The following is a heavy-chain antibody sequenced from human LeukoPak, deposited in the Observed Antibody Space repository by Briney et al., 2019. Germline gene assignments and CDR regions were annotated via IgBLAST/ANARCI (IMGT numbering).Heavy chain of an antibody. CDR3: ARAKYSRSYNAFDI. D-gene: IGHD6-6*01. CDR1: GGSISSYY. CDR2: IYTSGST. Sequence: SETLSLTCTVSGGSISSYYWSWIRQPAGKGLEWIGRIYTSGSTNYNPSLKSRVTISVDTSKNQFSLKLSSVTAADTAVYYCARAKYSRSYNAFDIWGQGTMVTVSS. J-gene: IGHJ3*02. V-gene: IGHV4-4*07.